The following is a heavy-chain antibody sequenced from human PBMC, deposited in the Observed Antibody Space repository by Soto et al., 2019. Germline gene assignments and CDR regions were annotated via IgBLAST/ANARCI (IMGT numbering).Heavy chain of an antibody. D-gene: IGHD3-22*01. CDR3: ARELVVGPAEYFQH. CDR1: GFTFSSYW. J-gene: IGHJ1*01. Sequence: GGSLRLSCAASGFTFSSYWMSWVRQAPGKGLEWAANINQEGSEKYYVDSVKGRFTISRDNAKNSLYLQMSSLGAEDTAVYYCARELVVGPAEYFQHWGQGTLVTVSS. V-gene: IGHV3-7*01. CDR2: INQEGSEK.